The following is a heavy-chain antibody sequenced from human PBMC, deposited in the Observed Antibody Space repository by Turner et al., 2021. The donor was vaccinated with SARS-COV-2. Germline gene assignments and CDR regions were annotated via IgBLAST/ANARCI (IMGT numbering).Heavy chain of an antibody. CDR1: GGSISSSSYS. D-gene: IGHD6-19*01. J-gene: IGHJ4*02. CDR2: IYYSGCT. CDR3: ARGSHQGWCGPVFDY. V-gene: IGHV4-39*02. Sequence: QLQLQESGPGLVKPSETLSLTCSVSGGSISSSSYSRGWIRQPPGKGLEWIGSIYYSGCTYYTASITGRVTISVDTPKHHFSPKRDTVPAADTAVFYRARGSHQGWCGPVFDYWGQGTLVTVSS.